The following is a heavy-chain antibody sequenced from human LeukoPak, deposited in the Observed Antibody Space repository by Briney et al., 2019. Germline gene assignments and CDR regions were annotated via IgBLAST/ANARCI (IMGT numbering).Heavy chain of an antibody. J-gene: IGHJ4*02. CDR1: GFTFSMYW. V-gene: IGHV3-74*01. Sequence: GGSLRLSCAASGFTFSMYWMHWVRQVPGKGLVWVSRINTDGSSTSYADSVKCRFTISRDSAKNTLYLQLNSLRAEDTAVYYCARDIAADYWGQGTLVTVSS. D-gene: IGHD6-13*01. CDR2: INTDGSST. CDR3: ARDIAADY.